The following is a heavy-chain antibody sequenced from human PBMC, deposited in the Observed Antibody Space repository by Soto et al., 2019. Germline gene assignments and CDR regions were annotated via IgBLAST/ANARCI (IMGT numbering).Heavy chain of an antibody. CDR3: ARKGYGEYGGMDV. J-gene: IGHJ6*02. V-gene: IGHV3-21*01. CDR2: ISTTSTYI. Sequence: LRRSCAASGFTFTSYTFNWVRQAPRKGLEWVTCISTTSTYIYYADSVKGRFTFSRDNTKNSLYLHMNSLRVEDSAIYYCARKGYGEYGGMDVWGQGTMVTVSS. CDR1: GFTFTSYT. D-gene: IGHD4-17*01.